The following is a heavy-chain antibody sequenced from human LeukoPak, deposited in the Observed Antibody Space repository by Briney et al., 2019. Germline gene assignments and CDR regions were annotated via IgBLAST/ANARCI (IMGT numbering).Heavy chain of an antibody. Sequence: GGSLRLSCAASGFTFDDYAMHWVRQAPGKGLEWVSGISWNSGSIGYADSVKGRFTISRDNAKNSLYLQMNSLRAEDTALYYCAKGGSRVATDYFDYWGQGTLVTVSS. J-gene: IGHJ4*02. CDR3: AKGGSRVATDYFDY. D-gene: IGHD5-12*01. CDR2: ISWNSGSI. V-gene: IGHV3-9*01. CDR1: GFTFDDYA.